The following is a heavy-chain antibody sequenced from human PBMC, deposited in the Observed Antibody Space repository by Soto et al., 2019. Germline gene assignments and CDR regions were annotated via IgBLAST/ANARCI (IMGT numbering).Heavy chain of an antibody. CDR2: SIPSLPTP. J-gene: IGHJ6*02. CDR3: ATSVGIAPTGEDGMDV. Sequence: QVQLVQSGAEVKKTGSSVKVSCKASGGTFSIYGFSWVRQAPGQGPEWIGGSIPSLPTPNYEQKFQGRVTIVADESTTTVYMELSSLKFEDTAVYYCATSVGIAPTGEDGMDVWGQGTSVTVSS. CDR1: GGTFSIYG. D-gene: IGHD2-8*02. V-gene: IGHV1-69*01.